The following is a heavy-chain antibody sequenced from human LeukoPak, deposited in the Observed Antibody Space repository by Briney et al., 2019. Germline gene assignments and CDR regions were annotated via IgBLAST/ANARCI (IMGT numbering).Heavy chain of an antibody. D-gene: IGHD4-23*01. CDR2: IYTSGST. CDR1: GGSISSYY. J-gene: IGHJ6*03. Sequence: SETLSLTCTVSGGSISSYYWSWIRQPAGKGLEWIGRIYTSGSTNYNPSLKSRVTISVDKSKNQFSLKLSSVTAADTAVYYCASHGKQYYYYYMDVWGKGTTVTVS. CDR3: ASHGKQYYYYYMDV. V-gene: IGHV4-4*07.